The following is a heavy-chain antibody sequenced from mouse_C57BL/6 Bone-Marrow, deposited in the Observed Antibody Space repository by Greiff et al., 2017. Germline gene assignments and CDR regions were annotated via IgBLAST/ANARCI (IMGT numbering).Heavy chain of an antibody. Sequence: EVKLMESGPGLAKPSQTLSLTCSVTGYSITSDYWNWIRKFPGNKLEYMGYISDSGSTYYNPSLKSRISITRDTSKDQYYLQLNSVTTEDTATYYCASLLRGYFDYWGQGTTLTVSS. CDR3: ASLLRGYFDY. V-gene: IGHV3-8*01. J-gene: IGHJ2*01. D-gene: IGHD1-1*01. CDR2: ISDSGST. CDR1: GYSITSDY.